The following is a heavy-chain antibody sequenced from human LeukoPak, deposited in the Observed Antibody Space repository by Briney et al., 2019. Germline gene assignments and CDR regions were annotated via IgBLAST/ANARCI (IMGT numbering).Heavy chain of an antibody. J-gene: IGHJ6*02. CDR2: ISSSGSTI. V-gene: IGHV3-11*01. CDR1: GFTFSDYY. D-gene: IGHD1-14*01. CDR3: ARTTNVREYYYYYGMDV. Sequence: PGGSLRLSCAASGFTFSDYYMSWIRQAPGKGLEWVSYISSSGSTIYYADSVKGRFTISRDNAKNSLYLQMNSLRAEDTAVYYCARTTNVREYYYYYGMDVWGQGTTVTVSS.